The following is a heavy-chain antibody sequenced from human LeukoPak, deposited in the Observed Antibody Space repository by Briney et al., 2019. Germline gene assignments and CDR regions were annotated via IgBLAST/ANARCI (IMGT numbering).Heavy chain of an antibody. J-gene: IGHJ4*02. Sequence: SETLSLTCTVSGGSISSGDYYWTWIRQPPGKGLEWMGYIFYSGSVYYNPSLESRLTISVDTSKNQFSLKLRSVTAADTAVYYCARQTTVISFDYWGQGALVTVSS. D-gene: IGHD4-17*01. CDR2: IFYSGSV. V-gene: IGHV4-30-4*01. CDR1: GGSISSGDYY. CDR3: ARQTTVISFDY.